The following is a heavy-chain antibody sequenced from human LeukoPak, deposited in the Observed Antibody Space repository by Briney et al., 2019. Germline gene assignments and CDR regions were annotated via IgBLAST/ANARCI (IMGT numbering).Heavy chain of an antibody. Sequence: GGSLRLSCAASGFTFSRYTMHWGRQSPGKGLECVSSISSSSSYIYYADSVKGRFTIARDNAKNSLYLQMNSLRAEDTAVYYCARELNTVTGYWGQGTLVTVSS. CDR3: ARELNTVTGY. J-gene: IGHJ4*02. V-gene: IGHV3-21*01. CDR2: ISSSSSYI. CDR1: GFTFSRYT. D-gene: IGHD4-11*01.